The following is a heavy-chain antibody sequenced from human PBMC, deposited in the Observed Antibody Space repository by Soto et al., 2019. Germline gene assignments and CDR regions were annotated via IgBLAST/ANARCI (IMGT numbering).Heavy chain of an antibody. J-gene: IGHJ1*01. Sequence: EVQLVESAGGLVQPGGSLRLSCAASGFTISSYWMSWVRQAPGKGLEWVANIKQDGSEKYYVDSVKGRFTISRDNAKNSLYLQMNSLRAEDTAVYYCARDDRRLQLSGAEYFQHWGPGTLVTVSS. CDR1: GFTISSYW. D-gene: IGHD5-12*01. CDR2: IKQDGSEK. CDR3: ARDDRRLQLSGAEYFQH. V-gene: IGHV3-7*01.